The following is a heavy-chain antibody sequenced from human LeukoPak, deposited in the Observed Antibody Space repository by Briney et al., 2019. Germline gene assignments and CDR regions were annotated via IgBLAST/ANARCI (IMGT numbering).Heavy chain of an antibody. V-gene: IGHV3-30*18. Sequence: GGSLRLSCAASGFTFSSYSMNWVRQAPGKGLEWVAVISYDGSNKYYADSVKGRFTISRDNSKNTLYLQMNSLRAEDTAVYYCAKDGLRFFTGRLDYWGQGTLVTVSS. D-gene: IGHD3-3*01. CDR3: AKDGLRFFTGRLDY. CDR1: GFTFSSYS. J-gene: IGHJ4*02. CDR2: ISYDGSNK.